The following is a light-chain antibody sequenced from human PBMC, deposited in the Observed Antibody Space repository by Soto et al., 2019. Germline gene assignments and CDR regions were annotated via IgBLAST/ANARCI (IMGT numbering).Light chain of an antibody. CDR1: QGISSY. CDR3: QQLLSYPIT. V-gene: IGKV1-9*01. CDR2: ASS. Sequence: DIQLTQSPSFLSASVGGRVTLTCRASQGISSYLAWYQQKPGKAPKLLIYASSTLQSGVPLRFSGSGSGTSFTLTISSLQPEDFATYYCQQLLSYPITFGKWT. J-gene: IGKJ5*01.